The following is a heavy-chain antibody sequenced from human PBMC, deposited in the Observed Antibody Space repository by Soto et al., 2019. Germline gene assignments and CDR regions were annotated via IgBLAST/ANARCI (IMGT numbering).Heavy chain of an antibody. CDR1: RDTFTSYY. J-gene: IGHJ5*02. CDR2: INPHGGST. V-gene: IGHV1-46*01. Sequence: ASVKVSCKAPRDTFTSYYINWVRQAPGQGLEWMGVINPHGGSTAYAQKFEGRVTLTRDTSASTVYMEVSSLTSEDTAMYYCARSSGGNFGIIIEGTNWFATWGQGTLVTVSS. D-gene: IGHD1-26*01. CDR3: ARSSGGNFGIIIEGTNWFAT.